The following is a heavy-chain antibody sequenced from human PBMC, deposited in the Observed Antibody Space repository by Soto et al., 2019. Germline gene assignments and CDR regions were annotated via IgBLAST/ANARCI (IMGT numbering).Heavy chain of an antibody. J-gene: IGHJ5*02. CDR3: AAGTTLDNWFDP. V-gene: IGHV1-69*06. CDR1: GGTFSSYA. CDR2: IIPIFGTA. D-gene: IGHD1-7*01. Sequence: SVKVSCKASGGTFSSYAISWVRQAPGQGLEWMGGIIPIFGTANYAQKFQGRVAITADKSTSTAYMELSSLRSEDTAVYYCAAGTTLDNWFDPWGQGTLVTVSS.